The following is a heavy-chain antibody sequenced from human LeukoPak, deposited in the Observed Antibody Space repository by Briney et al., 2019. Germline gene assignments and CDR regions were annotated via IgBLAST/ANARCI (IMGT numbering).Heavy chain of an antibody. CDR2: IKSETDGGTT. J-gene: IGHJ4*02. CDR3: TTAAALG. V-gene: IGHV3-15*01. Sequence: GGSLRLSCAASGFTFSDYNTWWVRQAPGKGLEWVGRIKSETDGGTTDYAAPVKGRFVISRDDSKNMLYLQMSGLKIEDTAVYYCTTAAALGWGQGTLVTVSS. D-gene: IGHD6-25*01. CDR1: GFTFSDYN.